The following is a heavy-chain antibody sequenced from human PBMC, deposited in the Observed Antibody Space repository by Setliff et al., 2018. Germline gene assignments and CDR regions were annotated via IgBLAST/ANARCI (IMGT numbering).Heavy chain of an antibody. CDR1: GGSISSYY. CDR3: AREQWLDPPGYYYMDV. V-gene: IGHV4-4*07. CDR2: IYIGGSA. D-gene: IGHD6-19*01. Sequence: PSETLSLTCTVSGGSISSYYWSWIRQPAGKGLEWIGHIYIGGSANYNPSLKSRVTMTIDTSKNQFSLKLNSVTAADMAVYYCAREQWLDPPGYYYMDVWAKGTTVTVSS. J-gene: IGHJ6*03.